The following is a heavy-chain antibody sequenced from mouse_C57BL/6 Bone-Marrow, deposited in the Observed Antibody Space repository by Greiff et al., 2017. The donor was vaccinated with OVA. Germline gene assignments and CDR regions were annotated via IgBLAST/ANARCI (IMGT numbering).Heavy chain of an antibody. CDR3: ARLVADAMDY. CDR1: CYTFTSYC. J-gene: IGHJ4*01. Sequence: QVQLQQPGAELVKPGASVKLSCKASCYTFTSYCMHWVKQRPGQGLEWIGMIHPNSGTTNYNEKFKSKATLTVNKSSSAAYMQLSSLTSEDSAVYYCARLVADAMDYWGQGTSVTVSS. D-gene: IGHD1-1*01. CDR2: IHPNSGTT. V-gene: IGHV1-64*01.